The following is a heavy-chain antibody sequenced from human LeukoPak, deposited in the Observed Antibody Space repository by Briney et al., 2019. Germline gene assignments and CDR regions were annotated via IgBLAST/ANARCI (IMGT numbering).Heavy chain of an antibody. J-gene: IGHJ6*02. V-gene: IGHV1-8*01. CDR2: MNPNSGNT. Sequence: ASVKVSCKASGYTFTSYDINWVRQAAGQGLEWMGWMNPNSGNTGYAQKFQGRVTMTRNTSISTAYMELSSLRSEDTAVYYCARAGYSSGWYDYYYYGMDVWGQGTTVTVSS. CDR3: ARAGYSSGWYDYYYYGMDV. D-gene: IGHD6-19*01. CDR1: GYTFTSYD.